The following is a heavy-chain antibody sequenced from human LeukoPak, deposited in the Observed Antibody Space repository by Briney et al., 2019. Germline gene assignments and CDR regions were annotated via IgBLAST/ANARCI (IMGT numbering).Heavy chain of an antibody. CDR1: GFTFSNYH. CDR3: ARDESLGDLWSGYFDALDI. V-gene: IGHV3-48*01. D-gene: IGHD3-3*01. Sequence: GGSLRLSCAASGFTFSNYHMHWVRQTPGKGLEWLSYIESSSSIKYYADSVKGRFTISRDNAKNSLYLQMNSLRAEDAAVYYCARDESLGDLWSGYFDALDIWGQGTMVTVSS. J-gene: IGHJ3*02. CDR2: IESSSSIK.